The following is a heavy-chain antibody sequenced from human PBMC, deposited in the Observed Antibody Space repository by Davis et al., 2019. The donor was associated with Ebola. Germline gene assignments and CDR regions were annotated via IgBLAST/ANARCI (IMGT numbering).Heavy chain of an antibody. CDR3: ARTPPDSGYDSDYFDS. D-gene: IGHD5-12*01. J-gene: IGHJ4*02. CDR2: IYQSGRT. V-gene: IGHV4-59*12. CDR1: GGSISSYY. Sequence: SETLSLTCTVSGGSISSYYWSWIRQPPGKGLEWIGYIYQSGRTHYNPSLKSRVTISMDRSQKQFSLKVTSVTAADTAVYYCARTPPDSGYDSDYFDSWGQGILVTVSS.